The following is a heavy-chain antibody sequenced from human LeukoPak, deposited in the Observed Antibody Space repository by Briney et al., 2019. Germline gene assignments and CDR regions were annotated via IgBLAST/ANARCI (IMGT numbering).Heavy chain of an antibody. J-gene: IGHJ6*02. CDR2: ISGGGGNT. CDR1: GFTFDDYV. V-gene: IGHV3-43*02. Sequence: GGSLRLSCATSGFTFDDYVMHWVRQAPGKGLEWVSLISGGGGNTYYADSVRGRFTISRDNSKNSLYLQMKSLRTEDTALYYCAKDFRVRGGIDYYYYGMDVWGQGTTVTVSS. D-gene: IGHD3-10*01. CDR3: AKDFRVRGGIDYYYYGMDV.